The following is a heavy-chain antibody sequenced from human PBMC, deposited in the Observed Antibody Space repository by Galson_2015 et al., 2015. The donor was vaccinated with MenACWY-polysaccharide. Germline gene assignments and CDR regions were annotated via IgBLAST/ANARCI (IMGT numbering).Heavy chain of an antibody. V-gene: IGHV1-69*02. J-gene: IGHJ4*01. CDR3: ARVDCIGGHFDFAY. CDR1: GGSLSSSS. CDR2: IIPFATME. Sequence: SVKVSCKASGGSLSSSSIGWVRQAPGQGLEWMGRIIPFATMENYAQKFQGRVTISADTSINTVYMQLTSLTSDDKAVYFCARVDCIGGHFDFAYWGHGTLVTVSS. D-gene: IGHD2-15*01.